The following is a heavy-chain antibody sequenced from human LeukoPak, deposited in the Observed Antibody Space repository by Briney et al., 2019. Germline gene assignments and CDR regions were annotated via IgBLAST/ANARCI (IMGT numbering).Heavy chain of an antibody. J-gene: IGHJ4*02. CDR3: ARDLPRGYYYDSSGLDY. CDR2: ISAYNGNT. V-gene: IGHV1-18*01. D-gene: IGHD3-22*01. Sequence: ASVKVSCKASGYTFTSYGISWVQQAPGQGLEWMGWISAYNGNTNYAQKLQGRVTMTTDTSTSTAYMELRSLRSDDTAVYYCARDLPRGYYYDSSGLDYWGQGTLVTVSS. CDR1: GYTFTSYG.